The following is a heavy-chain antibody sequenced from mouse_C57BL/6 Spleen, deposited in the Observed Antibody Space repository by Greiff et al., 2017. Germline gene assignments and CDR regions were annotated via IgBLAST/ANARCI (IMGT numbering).Heavy chain of an antibody. CDR1: GFTFSSYG. CDR3: ARQDSSGYGAMDY. D-gene: IGHD3-2*02. J-gene: IGHJ4*01. V-gene: IGHV5-6*01. Sequence: VQLKESGGDLVKPGGSLKLSCAASGFTFSSYGMSWVRQTPDKRLEWVATISSGGSYTYYPDSVKGRFTISRDNAKNTLYLQMSSLKSEDTAMYYCARQDSSGYGAMDYWGQGTSVTVSS. CDR2: ISSGGSYT.